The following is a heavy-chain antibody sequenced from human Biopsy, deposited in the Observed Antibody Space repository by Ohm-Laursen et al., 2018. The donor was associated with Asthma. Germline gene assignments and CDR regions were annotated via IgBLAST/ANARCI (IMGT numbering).Heavy chain of an antibody. Sequence: SQTLSLTCTVSGGSISSDDYYWSWIRQAPGKGLEWIGYIYYSGSTYYNPSLKSRVTISVDTSKNQFSLKLSSVTAADTAVYYCARGPPVDREDWGQGTLVTVSS. J-gene: IGHJ4*02. V-gene: IGHV4-30-4*01. CDR1: GGSISSDDYY. D-gene: IGHD5-24*01. CDR2: IYYSGST. CDR3: ARGPPVDRED.